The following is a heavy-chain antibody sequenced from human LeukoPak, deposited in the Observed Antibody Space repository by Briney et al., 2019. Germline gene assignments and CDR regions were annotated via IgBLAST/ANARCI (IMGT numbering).Heavy chain of an antibody. CDR1: GYTFTGYY. J-gene: IGHJ6*03. V-gene: IGHV1-69*13. D-gene: IGHD3-10*01. CDR2: IIPIFGTA. CDR3: ATNRWFGDHRRYYYYYYMDV. Sequence: PAASVTVSCKASGYTFTGYYMHWVRQAPGQGLEWMGGIIPIFGTANYAQKFQGRVTITADESTSTAYMELSSLRSEDTAVYYCATNRWFGDHRRYYYYYYMDVWGKGTTVTISS.